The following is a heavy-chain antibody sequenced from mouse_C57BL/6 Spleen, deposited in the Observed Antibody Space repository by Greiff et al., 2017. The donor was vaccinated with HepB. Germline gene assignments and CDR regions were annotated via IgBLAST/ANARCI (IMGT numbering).Heavy chain of an antibody. CDR1: GYTFTSYW. CDR2: IDPSDSYT. V-gene: IGHV1-69*01. D-gene: IGHD1-1*01. Sequence: QVHVKQPGAELVMPGASVKLSCKASGYTFTSYWMHWVQQRPGQGLEWIGAIDPSDSYTNYNQKFKGKSTLTVDKSSSTADMQLSSLTSEDAAVYYCARSHDGSSYNCDYWGQGTTLTVSS. CDR3: ARSHDGSSYNCDY. J-gene: IGHJ2*01.